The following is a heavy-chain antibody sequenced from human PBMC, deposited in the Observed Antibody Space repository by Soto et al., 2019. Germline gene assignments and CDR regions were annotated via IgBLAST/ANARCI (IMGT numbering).Heavy chain of an antibody. D-gene: IGHD3-3*01. J-gene: IGHJ5*02. Sequence: QVQVQESGPGLVKPSQTLSLTCTVSGGSISSGDYYWSWIRQHPGKGLEWIGYIYYSGSTYYNPSLKSRVTISVDTSKNQFSLKLSSVTAADTAVYYCARWWSGSRQGFDPWGQGTLVTVSS. CDR2: IYYSGST. CDR1: GGSISSGDYY. CDR3: ARWWSGSRQGFDP. V-gene: IGHV4-31*03.